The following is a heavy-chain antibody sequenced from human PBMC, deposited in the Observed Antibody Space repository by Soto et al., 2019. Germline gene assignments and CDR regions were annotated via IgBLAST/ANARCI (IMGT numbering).Heavy chain of an antibody. Sequence: GASVKVSCKASGGTFSSYAISWVRQAPGQGLEWMGGIIPIFGTANYAQKFQGRVTITADESTSTAYMELSSLRSEDTAVYYCARDEKRLIFGVLDHYGMDVWGQGTTVTVSS. CDR2: IIPIFGTA. CDR3: ARDEKRLIFGVLDHYGMDV. J-gene: IGHJ6*02. CDR1: GGTFSSYA. D-gene: IGHD3-3*01. V-gene: IGHV1-69*13.